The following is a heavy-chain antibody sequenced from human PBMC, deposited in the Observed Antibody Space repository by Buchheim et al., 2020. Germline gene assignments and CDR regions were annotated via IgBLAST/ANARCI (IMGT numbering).Heavy chain of an antibody. CDR2: ISSSSSYI. Sequence: EVQLVESGGGLVKPGGSLRLSCAASGFTFSSYSMNWVRQAPGKGLEWVSSISSSSSYIYYADSVTGRFTISRDNAKNSLSLKMNSLRAEDTAVYYCARGKMVYAGSFDYWGQGTL. J-gene: IGHJ4*02. V-gene: IGHV3-21*01. CDR1: GFTFSSYS. CDR3: ARGKMVYAGSFDY. D-gene: IGHD2-8*01.